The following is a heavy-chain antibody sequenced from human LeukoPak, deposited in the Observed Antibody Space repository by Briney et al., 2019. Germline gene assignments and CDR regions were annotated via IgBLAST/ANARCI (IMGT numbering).Heavy chain of an antibody. CDR1: GGTFSSYT. J-gene: IGHJ4*02. CDR3: ARERGVYYDSSGYFDY. V-gene: IGHV1-69*04. CDR2: IIPILGIA. D-gene: IGHD3-22*01. Sequence: SVKVSCKASGGTFSSYTISWVRQAPGQGLEWMGRIIPILGIANYAQKFQGRVTITADKSTGTAYMELSSLRSEDTAVYYCARERGVYYDSSGYFDYWGQGTLVTVSS.